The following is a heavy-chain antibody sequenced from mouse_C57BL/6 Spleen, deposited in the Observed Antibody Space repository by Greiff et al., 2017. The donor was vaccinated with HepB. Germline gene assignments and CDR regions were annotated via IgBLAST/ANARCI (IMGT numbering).Heavy chain of an antibody. V-gene: IGHV5-4*03. CDR3: AKTALYYFDY. D-gene: IGHD3-2*01. Sequence: EVNLVESGGGLVKPGGSLKLSCAASGFTFSSYAMSWVRQTPEKRLEWVATISDGGSYTYYPDNVKGRYTISRDNAKNNPYLQMSHLKSEDTAMYYCAKTALYYFDYWGQGTTLTVSS. CDR2: ISDGGSYT. CDR1: GFTFSSYA. J-gene: IGHJ2*01.